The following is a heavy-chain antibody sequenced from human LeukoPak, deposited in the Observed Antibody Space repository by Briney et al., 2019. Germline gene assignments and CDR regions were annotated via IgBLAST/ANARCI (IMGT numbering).Heavy chain of an antibody. J-gene: IGHJ4*02. CDR1: GGSFSGYY. CDR3: ARVGPPRDY. V-gene: IGHV4-34*01. CDR2: INHSGST. Sequence: SETLSLTCAVYGGSFSGYYWSWLRQPPGKGLEWIGEINHSGSTNYNPSLKRRVTISVDTSKNQFSLKLSSVTAADTAVYYCARVGPPRDYWGQGTLVTVSS.